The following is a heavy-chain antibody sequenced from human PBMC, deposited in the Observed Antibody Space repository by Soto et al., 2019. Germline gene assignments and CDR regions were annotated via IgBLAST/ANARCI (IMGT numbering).Heavy chain of an antibody. CDR1: GLTFSSYG. CDR2: IWYDGSNK. CDR3: ARDRGPYCSSTSCYPLLFDP. D-gene: IGHD2-2*01. V-gene: IGHV3-33*08. Sequence: GGSLRLSCSASGLTFSSYGMHWVRQDPGKGLEWVAVIWYDGSNKYYADSVKGRFTISRDNSKNTLYLQMNSLRAEDTAVYYCARDRGPYCSSTSCYPLLFDPWGQGTLVTVSS. J-gene: IGHJ5*02.